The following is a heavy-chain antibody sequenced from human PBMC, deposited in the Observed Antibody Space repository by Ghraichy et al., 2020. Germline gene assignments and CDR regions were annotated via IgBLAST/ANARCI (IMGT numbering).Heavy chain of an antibody. CDR2: GSAIGTT. V-gene: IGHV4-39*01. CDR1: GASVRGDNYF. CDR3: ARHALVPQMSGFYGPGVIPT. D-gene: IGHD4-17*01. J-gene: IGHJ5*02. Sequence: SETLSLTCTVAGASVRGDNYFWAWLRNPPGKVLHWFASGSAIGTTSSTPSPESRVSISVGRSKNQFSPKVYSLTAADTAVYYCARHALVPQMSGFYGPGVIPTWGQGTLVAVSS.